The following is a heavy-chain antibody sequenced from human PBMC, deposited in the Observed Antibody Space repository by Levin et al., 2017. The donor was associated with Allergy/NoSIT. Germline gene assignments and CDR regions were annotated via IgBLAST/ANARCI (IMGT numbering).Heavy chain of an antibody. D-gene: IGHD3-10*01. CDR3: ARNRGGSGGTDV. V-gene: IGHV4-31*03. Sequence: LRLSCNVSGGSISAGGDYWTWIRHHPGKGLEWIGYSYYSGSTFYNPSLKSRVTISVDTSKNQFSLKLTSVTVADTAMYFCARNRGGSGGTDVWGQGTTVTVSS. J-gene: IGHJ6*02. CDR2: SYYSGST. CDR1: GGSISAGGDY.